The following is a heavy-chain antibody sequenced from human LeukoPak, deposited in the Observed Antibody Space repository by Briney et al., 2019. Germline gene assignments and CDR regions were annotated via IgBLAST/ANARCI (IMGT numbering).Heavy chain of an antibody. CDR2: IYYSGST. J-gene: IGHJ4*02. Sequence: SETLSLTCTVSGGSISSYYWSWIRQPPGKGLEWIGYIYYSGSTNYNPSLKSRVTISVDTSKNQFSLKLSSVTAADTAVYYCAGTRAYSSGWYGDFDYWGQGTLVTVSS. CDR1: GGSISSYY. D-gene: IGHD6-19*01. CDR3: AGTRAYSSGWYGDFDY. V-gene: IGHV4-59*01.